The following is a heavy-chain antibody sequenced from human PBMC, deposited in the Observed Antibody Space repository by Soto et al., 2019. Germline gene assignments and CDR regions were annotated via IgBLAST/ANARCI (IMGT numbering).Heavy chain of an antibody. CDR2: ISSNGGST. CDR1: GFTFSSYA. Sequence: GGSLRLSCSASGFTFSSYAMHWVRQAPGKGLEYVSAISSNGGSTYYADSVKGRFTISRDNSKNTLYLQMSSLRAEDTAVYYCVKISPSHYYGSGSHDYWGQGTLVTVSS. D-gene: IGHD3-10*01. V-gene: IGHV3-64D*08. J-gene: IGHJ4*02. CDR3: VKISPSHYYGSGSHDY.